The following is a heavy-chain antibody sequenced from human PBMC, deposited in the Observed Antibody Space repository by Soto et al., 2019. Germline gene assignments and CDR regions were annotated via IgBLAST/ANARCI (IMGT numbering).Heavy chain of an antibody. CDR3: ARDSASDGFRSGYYKKAGCDY. D-gene: IGHD3-3*01. V-gene: IGHV3-48*01. CDR1: GFTFSSYS. CDR2: ISSSSSTI. Sequence: EVQLVESGGGLVQPGGSLRLSCAASGFTFSSYSMNWVRQAPGKGLEWVSYISSSSSTIYYADSVKGRFTISRDNAKNSLYLQMNSLRAEDTAVYYCARDSASDGFRSGYYKKAGCDYWGQGTLVTVSS. J-gene: IGHJ4*02.